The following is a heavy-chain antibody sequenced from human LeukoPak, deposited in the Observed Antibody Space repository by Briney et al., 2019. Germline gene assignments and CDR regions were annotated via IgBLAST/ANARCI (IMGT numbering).Heavy chain of an antibody. CDR3: ARVPVYCSSTSCYGVSNWFDP. Sequence: ASVKVSCKASGYTFTGYYIHWVRQAPGQGLEWMGWINPNSGGTNYAQKFQGRVTMTRDTSISTAYMELSRLRSDDTAVYYCARVPVYCSSTSCYGVSNWFDPWGQGTLVTVSS. CDR2: INPNSGGT. V-gene: IGHV1-2*02. D-gene: IGHD2-2*01. J-gene: IGHJ5*02. CDR1: GYTFTGYY.